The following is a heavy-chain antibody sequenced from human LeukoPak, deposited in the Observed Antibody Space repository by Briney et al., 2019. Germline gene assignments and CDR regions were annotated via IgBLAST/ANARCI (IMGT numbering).Heavy chain of an antibody. Sequence: GGSLRLSCAASGFTFSSYAMSWVRQAPGKGLEWVSAISGSGGSTYYADSVKGRFTISRDNSKNTLYLQMNSLRAEDTAVYYCATSPPYVYIWGSYRSVFDYWGQGTLVTVSS. V-gene: IGHV3-23*01. CDR2: ISGSGGST. J-gene: IGHJ4*02. CDR3: ATSPPYVYIWGSYRSVFDY. D-gene: IGHD3-16*02. CDR1: GFTFSSYA.